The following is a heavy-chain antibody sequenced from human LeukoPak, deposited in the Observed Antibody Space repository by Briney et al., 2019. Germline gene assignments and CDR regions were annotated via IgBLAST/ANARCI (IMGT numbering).Heavy chain of an antibody. V-gene: IGHV3-30-3*01. D-gene: IGHD3-16*01. CDR1: GFTFSSYA. CDR3: ARVWFDY. J-gene: IGHJ4*02. CDR2: ISYDGSNK. Sequence: QSGGSLTLSCAASGFTFSSYAMHWVRQAPGKGLEWVAVISYDGSNKYYADSVKGRFTISRDNSKNTLYLQMNSLRAEDTAVYYCARVWFDYWGQGTLVTVSS.